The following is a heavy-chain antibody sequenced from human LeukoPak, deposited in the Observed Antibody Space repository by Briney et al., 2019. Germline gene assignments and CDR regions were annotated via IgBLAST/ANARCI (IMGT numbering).Heavy chain of an antibody. J-gene: IGHJ4*02. V-gene: IGHV1-69*13. CDR3: AIDHRGNLYYFDY. CDR1: GGTFSSYA. CDR2: IIPIFGTA. Sequence: VKVSCKASGGTFSSYAISWVRQAPGQGLEWMGGIIPIFGTANYAQKFQGRVTITADESTSTAYMELSSLRSEDTAVYYCAIDHRGNLYYFDYWGQGTLVTVSS. D-gene: IGHD4-23*01.